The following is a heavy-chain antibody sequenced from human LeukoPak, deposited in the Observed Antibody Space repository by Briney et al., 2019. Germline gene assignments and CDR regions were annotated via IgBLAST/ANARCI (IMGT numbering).Heavy chain of an antibody. CDR1: VSSISSYY. J-gene: IGHJ4*02. V-gene: IGHV4-59*01. D-gene: IGHD5-12*01. Sequence: SETLSLTCTVSVSSISSYYWSCMRQPPGKGLEWIGNIYYSGSTNYKPSLKGRVTISLNTSKNQFSLKLSSVTAADTAVNYCAREGGYAGFDYWGQGTLVTVSS. CDR2: IYYSGST. CDR3: AREGGYAGFDY.